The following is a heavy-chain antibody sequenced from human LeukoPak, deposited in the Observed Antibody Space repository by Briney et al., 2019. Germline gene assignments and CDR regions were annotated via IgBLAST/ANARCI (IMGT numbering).Heavy chain of an antibody. CDR1: GGSISSSSYY. CDR3: VRLVGAAAGATHLVY. D-gene: IGHD6-13*01. Sequence: SETLSLTCTVSGGSISSSSYYWGWIRQPPGKGLEWIGSIYYSGSTYYNPSLKSRVTISVDTSKYQCSLKLSCVTAADTAVYYSVRLVGAAAGATHLVYWGQGTLVTVSS. CDR2: IYYSGST. V-gene: IGHV4-39*01. J-gene: IGHJ4*02.